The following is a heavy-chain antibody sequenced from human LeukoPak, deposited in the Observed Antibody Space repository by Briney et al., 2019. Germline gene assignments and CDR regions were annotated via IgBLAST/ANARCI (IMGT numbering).Heavy chain of an antibody. Sequence: SETLSLTCAVSGYSVSSGYYWGWIRQPPGKGLGWIGSIYHSGSTYYNPSLKSRVTISVDTSKNQFSLNLSSVTAADTAVYYCARDDYGEPPGAFDIWGQGTMVTVSS. CDR1: GYSVSSGYY. CDR3: ARDDYGEPPGAFDI. J-gene: IGHJ3*02. CDR2: IYHSGST. D-gene: IGHD4-17*01. V-gene: IGHV4-38-2*02.